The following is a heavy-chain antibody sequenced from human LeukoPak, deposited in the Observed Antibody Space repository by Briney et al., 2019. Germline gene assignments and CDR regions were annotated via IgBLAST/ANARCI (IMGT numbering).Heavy chain of an antibody. D-gene: IGHD4-23*01. CDR3: ARADGTNSGTNAFDV. Sequence: ASVKVSCKTSGYKFNVYDILWVRQAPGHGLDYVGWISTYTGRANYAQKFQGRVSMVTDTSTTTAYLELTNLTSSDTGLYCCARADGTNSGTNAFDVWGLGTLVTVAS. CDR2: ISTYTGRA. J-gene: IGHJ3*01. V-gene: IGHV1-18*01. CDR1: GYKFNVYD.